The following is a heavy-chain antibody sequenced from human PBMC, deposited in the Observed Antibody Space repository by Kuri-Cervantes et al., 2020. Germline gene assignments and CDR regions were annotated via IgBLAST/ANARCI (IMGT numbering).Heavy chain of an antibody. CDR3: AKDSSGWYGFYYYYGMDV. J-gene: IGHJ6*02. D-gene: IGHD6-19*01. CDR2: ISYDGSNK. V-gene: IGHV3-30*18. CDR1: GFTFSSYG. Sequence: GESLKISCAASGFTFSSYGMHWVRQAPGKGLEWVAVISYDGSNKYYADSVKGRFTISRDNSKNTLYLQMNSLRAEDTAVYYCAKDSSGWYGFYYYYGMDVWGQGTTVTVSS.